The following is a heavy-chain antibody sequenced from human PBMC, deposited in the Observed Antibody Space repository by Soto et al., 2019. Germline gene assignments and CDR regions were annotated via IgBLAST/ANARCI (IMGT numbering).Heavy chain of an antibody. J-gene: IGHJ4*02. V-gene: IGHV1-2*02. CDR2: TNPSNGGT. Sequence: ASVKVSCKASGYTFTGYYIHWVRQAPGQGLEWMGWTNPSNGGTNYAQKFQGRVTMTRDASLSIGYMELTTLRSDDTAVFYCAREVGGGRQYYFDSWGLGTLVTVSS. CDR1: GYTFTGYY. D-gene: IGHD3-16*01. CDR3: AREVGGGRQYYFDS.